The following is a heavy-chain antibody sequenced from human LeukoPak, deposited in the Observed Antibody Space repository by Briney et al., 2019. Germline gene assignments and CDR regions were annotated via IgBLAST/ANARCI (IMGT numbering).Heavy chain of an antibody. V-gene: IGHV3-23*01. Sequence: GGSLRLSCVACGFTFNNFDLIGLRQARGKGVEWVSIITAGGGTQYADAVKGRFTISRDSSKNTLYLYMNSLRADDTAVYFCARDPNGNYVGAFDFCGHGTMVTVSS. J-gene: IGHJ3*01. CDR1: GFTFNNFD. CDR2: ITAGGGT. CDR3: ARDPNGNYVGAFDF. D-gene: IGHD1-7*01.